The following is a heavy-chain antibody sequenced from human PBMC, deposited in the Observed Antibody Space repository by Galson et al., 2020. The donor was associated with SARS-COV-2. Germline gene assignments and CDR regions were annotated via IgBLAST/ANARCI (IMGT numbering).Heavy chain of an antibody. CDR3: ARSHYYGSDNWFDP. CDR1: GDSIISYY. D-gene: IGHD3-10*01. V-gene: IGHV4-59*01. CDR2: IYYSGST. J-gene: IGHJ5*02. Sequence: SQTLSLTCTVSGDSIISYYWSWIRQPPGKGLEWIGYIYYSGSTNYNPSLKSRVSFSVDTSKNQFSLKLSSVTTADTAVYYCARSHYYGSDNWFDPWGQGTLVTVSS.